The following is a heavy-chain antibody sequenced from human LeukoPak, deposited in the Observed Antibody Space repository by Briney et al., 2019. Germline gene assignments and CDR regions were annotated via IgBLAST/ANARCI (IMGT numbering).Heavy chain of an antibody. V-gene: IGHV1-2*02. Sequence: AASVKVSCKASGYTFTGYYMHWVRQAPGQGLEWMGWINPNSGGTNYAQKFQGRVTMTRDTSISTAYMELSRLRSDDTAVYYCARDFVRGVNCAFDIWGQGTMVTVSS. J-gene: IGHJ3*02. CDR3: ARDFVRGVNCAFDI. D-gene: IGHD3-10*01. CDR2: INPNSGGT. CDR1: GYTFTGYY.